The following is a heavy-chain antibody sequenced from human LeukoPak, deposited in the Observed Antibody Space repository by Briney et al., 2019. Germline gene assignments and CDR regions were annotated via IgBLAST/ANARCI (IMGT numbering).Heavy chain of an antibody. CDR3: ARASRKYYDILTGFHATRTFDY. D-gene: IGHD3-9*01. J-gene: IGHJ4*02. CDR2: IYYSGTT. V-gene: IGHV4-59*12. Sequence: SETLSLTCTVSGGSISSYYWSWIRQPPGKGLEWIGYIYYSGTTNYNPSLKSRVTISVDTSKNQFSLKLSSVTAADTAVYYCARASRKYYDILTGFHATRTFDYWGQGTLVTVSS. CDR1: GGSISSYY.